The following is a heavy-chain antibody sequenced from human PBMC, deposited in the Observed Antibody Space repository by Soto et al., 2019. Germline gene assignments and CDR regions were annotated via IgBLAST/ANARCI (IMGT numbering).Heavy chain of an antibody. D-gene: IGHD1-7*01. CDR3: ARDQGWNYVPLGWFDP. CDR1: GGSISSYY. Sequence: QVQLQESGPGLVKPSETLSLTCTVSGGSISSYYWSWIRQPAGKGLEWIVRIYTSGSTNYNPSLKSRVTRSVDTSKNQFSLKLSSVTAADTAVYYCARDQGWNYVPLGWFDPWGQGTLVTVSS. V-gene: IGHV4-4*07. J-gene: IGHJ5*02. CDR2: IYTSGST.